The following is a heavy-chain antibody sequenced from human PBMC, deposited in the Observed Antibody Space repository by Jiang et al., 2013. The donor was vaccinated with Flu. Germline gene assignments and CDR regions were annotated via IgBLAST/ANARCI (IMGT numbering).Heavy chain of an antibody. V-gene: IGHV4-61*01. CDR2: IYNSGST. J-gene: IGHJ4*02. CDR1: GDSVNSRSYH. CDR3: ARDLSVHPRTTV. D-gene: IGHD1-1*01. Sequence: SGLVKPSETLSLTCTVSGDSVNSRSYHWNWIRQSPGKGLEWIGSIYNSGSTLYNPSLQSRVTISVDTSKNQFSLRLNSVTAADTAVYYCARDLSVHPRTTVWGQGTLVIVSS.